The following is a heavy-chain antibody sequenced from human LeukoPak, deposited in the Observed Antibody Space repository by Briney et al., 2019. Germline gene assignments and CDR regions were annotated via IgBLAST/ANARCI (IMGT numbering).Heavy chain of an antibody. CDR2: LYYSGSA. J-gene: IGHJ6*03. Sequence: SETLSLTCTVSGGSVSSSTYYWGWIRQPPGKGLEWIGNLYYSGSAYYNPSLKSRVTISVDTSKNQFSLKLSSVTAADTAVYYCARDRYFDWLLSGYYYYMDVWGKGTTVTVSS. CDR3: ARDRYFDWLLSGYYYYMDV. CDR1: GGSVSSSTYY. D-gene: IGHD3-9*01. V-gene: IGHV4-39*07.